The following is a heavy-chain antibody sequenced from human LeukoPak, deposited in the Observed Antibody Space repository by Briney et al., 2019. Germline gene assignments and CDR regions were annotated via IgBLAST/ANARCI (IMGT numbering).Heavy chain of an antibody. CDR3: ARGGYFGSGPMDV. D-gene: IGHD3-10*01. Sequence: GGSLRLSCAGSGFTFSRYDMHWVRQAAGKGLEWVAGIDTAGVTYYPGSVRGRFTISRENGRNSFFLQMNSLRAGDTAVYYCARGGYFGSGPMDVWGQGTTVTVAS. CDR1: GFTFSRYD. J-gene: IGHJ6*02. CDR2: IDTAGVT. V-gene: IGHV3-13*01.